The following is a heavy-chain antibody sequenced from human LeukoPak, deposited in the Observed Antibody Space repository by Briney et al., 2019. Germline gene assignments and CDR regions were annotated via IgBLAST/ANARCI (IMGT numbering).Heavy chain of an antibody. CDR3: AKMVRELYTISYYFDY. D-gene: IGHD1-7*01. J-gene: IGHJ4*02. V-gene: IGHV1-69*13. CDR2: IIPIFGTA. Sequence: GASVKVSCKASGGTFSSYAISWVRQAPGQGLEWMGGIIPIFGTANYAQKFQGRVTITADESTSTAYMELSSLRSEDTAVYYCAKMVRELYTISYYFDYWGQGTLVTVSS. CDR1: GGTFSSYA.